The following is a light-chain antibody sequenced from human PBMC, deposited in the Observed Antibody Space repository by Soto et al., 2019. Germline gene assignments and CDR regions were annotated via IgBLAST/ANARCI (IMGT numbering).Light chain of an antibody. CDR2: RTS. CDR1: QSVSSN. V-gene: IGKV3-15*01. CDR3: HQDTDWPRAT. J-gene: IGKJ4*01. Sequence: EVVMTQSPATPSVSPGERATLSCRASQSVSSNLSWYHQKPGQAPRLLMFRTSSRATGFPARFSGSGAGTEFNLTISSLQSEEVGVCYCHQDTDWPRATFGGGTKVDI.